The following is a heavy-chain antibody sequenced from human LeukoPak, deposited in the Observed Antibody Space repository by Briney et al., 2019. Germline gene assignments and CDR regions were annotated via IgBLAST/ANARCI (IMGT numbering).Heavy chain of an antibody. D-gene: IGHD1-26*01. CDR3: ARDPYNGSYGDDYYYYMDV. V-gene: IGHV3-21*01. J-gene: IGHJ6*03. CDR1: GFSFSNYN. CDR2: ITRGSIYT. Sequence: GGSLRLSCAASGFSFSNYNMNWVRQTPGKGLEWVSSITRGSIYTFYADSVKGRFTISRDNAKNSLSLQMNSLRAEDTAVYYCARDPYNGSYGDDYYYYMDVWGKGTTVTISS.